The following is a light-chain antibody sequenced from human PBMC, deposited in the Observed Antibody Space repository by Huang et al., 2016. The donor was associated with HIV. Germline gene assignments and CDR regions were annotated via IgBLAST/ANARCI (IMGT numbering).Light chain of an antibody. CDR3: QQRTYSFT. CDR1: QSVGSF. J-gene: IGKJ3*01. V-gene: IGKV3-11*01. CDR2: GAS. Sequence: EIVLTQSPATLSLSPGERATLSCRASQSVGSFLAWYQQKPGQAPRLRIYGASDRATGIPARFSGSGSGTDFALTISSLEPEDFAVYYCQQRTYSFTFGPGTKVD.